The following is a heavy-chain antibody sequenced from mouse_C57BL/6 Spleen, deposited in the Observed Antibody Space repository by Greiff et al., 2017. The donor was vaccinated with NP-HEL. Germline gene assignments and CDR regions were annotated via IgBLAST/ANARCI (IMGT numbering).Heavy chain of an antibody. D-gene: IGHD1-1*01. Sequence: QVHVKQSGPELVKPGASVKISCKASGYAFSSSWMNWVKQRPGKGLEWIGRIYPGDGDTNYNGKFKGKATLTADKSSSTAYMQLSSLTSEDSAVYFCASRGDYGSSYWFAYWGQGTLVTVSA. J-gene: IGHJ3*01. V-gene: IGHV1-82*01. CDR1: GYAFSSSW. CDR2: IYPGDGDT. CDR3: ASRGDYGSSYWFAY.